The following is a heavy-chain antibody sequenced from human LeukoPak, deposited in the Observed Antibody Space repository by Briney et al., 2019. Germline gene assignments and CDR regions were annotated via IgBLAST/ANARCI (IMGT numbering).Heavy chain of an antibody. D-gene: IGHD3-9*01. V-gene: IGHV3-7*01. CDR2: IKQDGSEK. Sequence: GGSLRLSCAASGFTFSSYWMSWVRQAPGKGLEWVANIKQDGSEKYYVDSVKGRFTISRDNSKNTLYLQMNSLRAEDTAVYYCAKVGKRDYDIYRKYYYYYYMDVWGKGTTVTVSS. CDR3: AKVGKRDYDIYRKYYYYYYMDV. CDR1: GFTFSSYW. J-gene: IGHJ6*03.